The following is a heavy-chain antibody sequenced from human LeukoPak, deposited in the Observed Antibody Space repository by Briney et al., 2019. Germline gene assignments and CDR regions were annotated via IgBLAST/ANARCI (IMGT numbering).Heavy chain of an antibody. Sequence: GASVKVSCKASGYTFNGDYMHWVRQAPGQGLEWMGWINPNNGDTNYAQKFQGRVTMTRDTSISTAYMELSRLRSDDTAGYYCARGVERYYWGQGTLVTVSS. CDR2: INPNNGDT. CDR1: GYTFNGDY. V-gene: IGHV1-2*02. CDR3: ARGVERYY. D-gene: IGHD1-1*01. J-gene: IGHJ4*02.